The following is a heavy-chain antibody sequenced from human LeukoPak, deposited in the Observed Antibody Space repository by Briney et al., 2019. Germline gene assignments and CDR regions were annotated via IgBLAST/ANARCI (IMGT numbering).Heavy chain of an antibody. D-gene: IGHD1-26*01. V-gene: IGHV1-18*01. CDR3: ARVNSGSYYHYYYMDV. CDR1: GYTFTSYG. Sequence: ASVKVSCKASGYTFTSYGISWVRQAPGQGLEWMGWISAHNGNTNYAQKLQGRVTMTTDTSTSTAYMELRSLRSDDTAVYYCARVNSGSYYHYYYMDVWGKGTTVTVSS. CDR2: ISAHNGNT. J-gene: IGHJ6*03.